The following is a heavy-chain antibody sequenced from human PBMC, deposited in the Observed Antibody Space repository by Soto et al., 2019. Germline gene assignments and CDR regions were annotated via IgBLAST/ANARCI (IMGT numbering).Heavy chain of an antibody. Sequence: SETLPLTFAVYGGTFRYYYWRWIRQPPGKVLGLIGETSPSGSINYNPSLKSRVTFSVDRSKNQFSRTLSSVTAADTAVYFCARAVLTSGGRIVSVHRCFDPWGQGTPVTVSS. CDR1: GGTFRYYY. V-gene: IGHV4-34*01. J-gene: IGHJ5*02. CDR3: ARAVLTSGGRIVSVHRCFDP. D-gene: IGHD3-16*02. CDR2: TSPSGSI.